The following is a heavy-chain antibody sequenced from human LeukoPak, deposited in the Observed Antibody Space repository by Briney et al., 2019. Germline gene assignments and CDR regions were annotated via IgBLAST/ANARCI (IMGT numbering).Heavy chain of an antibody. D-gene: IGHD6-19*01. J-gene: IGHJ4*02. Sequence: PGGSLRLSCAASGFTFSSYAMSWVRQAPGKGLEWVSAISGSGGSTYYADSVKGRFTISRDNSKNTLYLQMNSLRAEDTAVYYCAKANGGYSRGLAHFDYLGQGTLVTGSS. CDR1: GFTFSSYA. V-gene: IGHV3-23*01. CDR3: AKANGGYSRGLAHFDY. CDR2: ISGSGGST.